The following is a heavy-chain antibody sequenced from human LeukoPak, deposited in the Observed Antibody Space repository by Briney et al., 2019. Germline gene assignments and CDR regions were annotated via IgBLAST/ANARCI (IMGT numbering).Heavy chain of an antibody. Sequence: PSQTLSLTCTVSGGSISSGGYYWSWIRQHPGKGLEWIGYIYYSGSTYYNPSLKSRVTISVDTSKNQFSLKLSSVTAADTAVYYCARDSEAGVVNNWFDPWGQGTLVTVSS. CDR1: GGSISSGGYY. V-gene: IGHV4-31*03. D-gene: IGHD3-3*01. CDR2: IYYSGST. CDR3: ARDSEAGVVNNWFDP. J-gene: IGHJ5*02.